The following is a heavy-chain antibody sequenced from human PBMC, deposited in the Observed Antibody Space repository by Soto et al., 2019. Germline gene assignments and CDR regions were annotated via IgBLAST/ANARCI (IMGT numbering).Heavy chain of an antibody. J-gene: IGHJ4*02. D-gene: IGHD5-12*01. V-gene: IGHV4-34*01. CDR2: VKDGGST. Sequence: QVQLQQWGAGLLKPSETLSLTCTVNGGSLTGYYWSWIRQPPGKGLEWIGEVKDGGSTNYSPSLRGRVSVSADRSKNHLSLRLNSVTAADTAVYFCARGQEGIVATHWDQGALVTVSS. CDR1: GGSLTGYY. CDR3: ARGQEGIVATH.